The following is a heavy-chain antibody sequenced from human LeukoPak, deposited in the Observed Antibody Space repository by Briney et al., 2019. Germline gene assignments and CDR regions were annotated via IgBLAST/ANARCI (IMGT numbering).Heavy chain of an antibody. CDR3: AGGTGFIIKD. CDR2: IKQDGSEK. V-gene: IGHV3-7*03. J-gene: IGHJ4*02. D-gene: IGHD3-9*01. CDR1: GFTFSLYW. Sequence: SGGSLRLSCAASGFTFSLYWMNWVRRAPGKGLEWVANIKQDGSEKNYVDSVKGRFTISRDNAKNSPYLQMNNLRVEDTAMYYCAGGTGFIIKDWGQGTLVTVSS.